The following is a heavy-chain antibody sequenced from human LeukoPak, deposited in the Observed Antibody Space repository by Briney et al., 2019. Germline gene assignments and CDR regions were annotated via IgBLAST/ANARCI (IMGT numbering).Heavy chain of an antibody. D-gene: IGHD1-26*01. V-gene: IGHV1-18*01. CDR1: GYTFTSYG. Sequence: ASVKVSCKASGYTFTSYGISWVRQAPGQGLEWMGWISAYTGNTNYAQKLQGRVTMTTDTSTSTAYMELRSLRSDDTAVYYCARDDDGATKGQDLDYWGQGTLVTVSS. J-gene: IGHJ4*02. CDR2: ISAYTGNT. CDR3: ARDDDGATKGQDLDY.